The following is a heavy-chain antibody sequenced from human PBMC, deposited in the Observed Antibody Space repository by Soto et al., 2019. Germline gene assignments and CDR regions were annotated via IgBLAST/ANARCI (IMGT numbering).Heavy chain of an antibody. D-gene: IGHD3-3*01. CDR3: ARIVYDFWSGIYYYYMDV. V-gene: IGHV1-8*01. Sequence: GASVRSPCKASGYTFTSYDINWVRQATGQGLEWMGWMNPNSGNTGYVQKFQGRVTMTRNTSISTAYMELSSLRSEDTAVYYCARIVYDFWSGIYYYYMDVWGKGTTVTVSS. J-gene: IGHJ6*03. CDR2: MNPNSGNT. CDR1: GYTFTSYD.